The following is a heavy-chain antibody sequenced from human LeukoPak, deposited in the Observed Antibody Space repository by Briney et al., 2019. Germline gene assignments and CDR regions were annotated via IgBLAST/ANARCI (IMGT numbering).Heavy chain of an antibody. J-gene: IGHJ4*02. CDR2: IIGSSGTT. Sequence: QPGGSLRLSCVASGFSFNNYAMNWVRQAPGKGLEWVSLIIGSSGTTFYADSVKGRFTISRDKSKSTLYLQMNSLRAEDTAVYYCAKGAYDYIEIAYFDYWGQRSLVTVSS. V-gene: IGHV3-23*01. CDR1: GFSFNNYA. D-gene: IGHD5-12*01. CDR3: AKGAYDYIEIAYFDY.